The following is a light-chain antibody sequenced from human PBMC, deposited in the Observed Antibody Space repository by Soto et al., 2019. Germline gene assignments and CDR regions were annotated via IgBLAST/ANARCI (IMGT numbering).Light chain of an antibody. CDR2: DAS. J-gene: IGKJ2*01. Sequence: EIVLTQSPATLSLSPGERATLSCRASQSVTNYVAWYQQKPGQAPRLLIYDASNRATGILARFSGSGSGTDFTLTISSLEPEDFGVYYCQQRDDLYTFGQGTKLEIK. CDR3: QQRDDLYT. V-gene: IGKV3-11*01. CDR1: QSVTNY.